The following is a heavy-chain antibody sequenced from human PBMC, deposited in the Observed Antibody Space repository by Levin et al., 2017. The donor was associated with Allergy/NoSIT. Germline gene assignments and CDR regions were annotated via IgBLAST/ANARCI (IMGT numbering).Heavy chain of an antibody. CDR3: VKEPPSGSYGDY. CDR1: GFTLSRFW. Sequence: PGGSLRLSCAASGFTLSRFWTTWVRQAPGKGLEWVTNINEDGSEKQYVASVKGRFTISRDNSKNTLYLQMNSLRAEDTAVYYCVKEPPSGSYGDYWGQGTLVTVSS. D-gene: IGHD1-26*01. CDR2: INEDGSEK. V-gene: IGHV3-7*03. J-gene: IGHJ4*02.